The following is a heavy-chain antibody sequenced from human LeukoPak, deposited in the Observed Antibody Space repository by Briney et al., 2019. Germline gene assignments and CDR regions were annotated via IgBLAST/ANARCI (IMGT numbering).Heavy chain of an antibody. D-gene: IGHD6-13*01. V-gene: IGHV4-39*01. J-gene: IGHJ5*02. CDR2: IYYSGST. Sequence: SETLSLTRTVSGGSISSTTYYWDWIRQPPGKGLEWIGTIYYSGSTYYNPSLKSRVTISVDTSKNEFSLKLSSVTAADTAVYYCARPIRAAAGTNWFDPWGQGTLVTVSS. CDR1: GGSISSTTYY. CDR3: ARPIRAAAGTNWFDP.